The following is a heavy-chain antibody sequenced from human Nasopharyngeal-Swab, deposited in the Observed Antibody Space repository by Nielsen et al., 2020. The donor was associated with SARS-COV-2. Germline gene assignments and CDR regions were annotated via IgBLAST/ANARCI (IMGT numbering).Heavy chain of an antibody. CDR1: GYSFTSYW. CDR3: VRPEGVATSFKYYFQYGMDV. J-gene: IGHJ6*01. D-gene: IGHD5-12*01. V-gene: IGHV5-51*01. CDR2: IYPRDSDT. Sequence: GESLKISCKGSGYSFTSYWIAWVRQMPGKGLEWIGIIYPRDSDTRYTPSFQGQVTISADNSISTAYLQWSSLKPSDTAMYYCVRPEGVATSFKYYFQYGMDVWGQGTMVTVPS.